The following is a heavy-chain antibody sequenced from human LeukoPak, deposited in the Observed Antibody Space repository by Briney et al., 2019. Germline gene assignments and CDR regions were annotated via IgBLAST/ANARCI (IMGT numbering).Heavy chain of an antibody. CDR2: IGSNGGST. V-gene: IGHV3-64*01. Sequence: GGSLSLSCAASGFTFSSYAMHWVRQAPGKGLEYVSAIGSNGGSTYYAHSVKGRFTISRDNSKNKLYLQMGSLRAEDMAVDYCARGGVSWYFDLWGRGTVLTVST. CDR3: ARGGVSWYFDL. D-gene: IGHD3-16*01. CDR1: GFTFSSYA. J-gene: IGHJ2*01.